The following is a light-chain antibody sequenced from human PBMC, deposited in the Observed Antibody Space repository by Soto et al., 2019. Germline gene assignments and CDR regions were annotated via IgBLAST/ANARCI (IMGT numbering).Light chain of an antibody. CDR3: QLCGSSPLFG. V-gene: IGKV3-20*01. J-gene: IGKJ3*01. CDR2: GAS. CDR1: QSVINNH. Sequence: EIVLTQSPGTLSLSPGERATLSCRASQSVINNHLAWYEQKPGQAPRLLIYGASSRATGIPDRFSGSGSGTDFTLTISRLEPEDFAVYCCQLCGSSPLFGFGPGTKVDIK.